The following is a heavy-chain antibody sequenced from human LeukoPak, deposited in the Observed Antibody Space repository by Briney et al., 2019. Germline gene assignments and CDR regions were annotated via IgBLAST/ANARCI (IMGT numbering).Heavy chain of an antibody. J-gene: IGHJ5*02. Sequence: SETLSLTCSVSGGSMNNYYWSWIRQPPGKGLEWIGNVYYSGSTDSIPSLKSRVTMSVDTSKNQFSMKLSSVTAADTAVYYCARGGTPITMIVVESNWFDPWGQGTRVTVSS. D-gene: IGHD3-22*01. CDR2: VYYSGST. CDR1: GGSMNNYY. CDR3: ARGGTPITMIVVESNWFDP. V-gene: IGHV4-59*01.